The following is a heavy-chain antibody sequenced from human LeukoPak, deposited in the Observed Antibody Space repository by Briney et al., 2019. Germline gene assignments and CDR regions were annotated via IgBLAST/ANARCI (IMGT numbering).Heavy chain of an antibody. V-gene: IGHV3-21*01. D-gene: IGHD6-13*01. CDR2: ISSSSSYI. CDR3: AKDHPIAAAGIRYYYMDV. Sequence: GGSLRLSCAASGFIFSNYGMNWVRQAPGKGLEWVSSISSSSSYIYYADSVKGRFTISRDNAKNSLYLQMNSLRAEDTAVYYCAKDHPIAAAGIRYYYMDVWGKGTTVTVSS. J-gene: IGHJ6*03. CDR1: GFIFSNYG.